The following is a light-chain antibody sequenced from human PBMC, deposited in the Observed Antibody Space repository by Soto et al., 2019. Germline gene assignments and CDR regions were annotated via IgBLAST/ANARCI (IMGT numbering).Light chain of an antibody. CDR2: DVT. CDR1: SSDVGGYNY. Sequence: QSALXQPASXSGSXGQSXTISXTGTSSDVGGYNYVSWYQQQPGKAPKFMIYDVTNRPSGVSNRFSGSKSGNTASLTISGLQAEDEADYYCCSYTTSNTRQIVFGTGTKLTVL. J-gene: IGLJ1*01. V-gene: IGLV2-14*01. CDR3: CSYTTSNTRQIV.